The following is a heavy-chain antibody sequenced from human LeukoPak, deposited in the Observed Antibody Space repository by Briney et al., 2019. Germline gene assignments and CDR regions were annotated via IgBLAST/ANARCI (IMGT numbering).Heavy chain of an antibody. D-gene: IGHD5-12*01. CDR1: GFTFSSYG. CDR3: AKTTRRLLLIDY. CDR2: ISYDGSNK. J-gene: IGHJ4*02. V-gene: IGHV3-30*18. Sequence: GGSLRLSCAASGFTFSSYGMHWARQAPGKGLEWVAVISYDGSNKYYADSVKGRFTISRDNSKNTLYLQMNSLRAEDTAVYYCAKTTRRLLLIDYWGQGTLVTVSS.